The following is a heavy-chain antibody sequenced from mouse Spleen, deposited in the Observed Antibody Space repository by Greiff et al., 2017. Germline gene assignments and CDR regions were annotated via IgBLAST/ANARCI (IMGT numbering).Heavy chain of an antibody. V-gene: IGHV1-82*01. CDR3: ARLDLDYYGSSPFAY. CDR1: GYAFSSSW. J-gene: IGHJ3*01. CDR2: IYPGDGDT. D-gene: IGHD1-1*01. Sequence: QVHVKQSGPELVKPGASVKISCKASGYAFSSSWMNWVKQRPGKGLEWIGRIYPGDGDTNYNGKFKGKATLTADKSSSTAYMQLSSLTSEDSAVYFCARLDLDYYGSSPFAYWGQGTLVTVSA.